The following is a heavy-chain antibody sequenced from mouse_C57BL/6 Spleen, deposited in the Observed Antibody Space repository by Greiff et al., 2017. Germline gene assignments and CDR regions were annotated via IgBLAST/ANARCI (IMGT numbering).Heavy chain of an antibody. J-gene: IGHJ3*01. D-gene: IGHD2-4*01. V-gene: IGHV1-74*01. CDR3: AIVIPLKGCAY. CDR2: IHPSDSDT. Sequence: QVQLQQPGAELVKPGASVKVSCKASGYTFTSYWMHWVKQRPGQGLEWIGRIHPSDSDTNYNQKFKGKATLTVNKSSSTAYMQLSGLPSEGSAVSYCAIVIPLKGCAYWGQGTLVTVSA. CDR1: GYTFTSYW.